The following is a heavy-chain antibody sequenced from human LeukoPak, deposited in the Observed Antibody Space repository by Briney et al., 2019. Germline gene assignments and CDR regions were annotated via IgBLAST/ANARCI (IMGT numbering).Heavy chain of an antibody. V-gene: IGHV3-23*01. CDR1: GFTFNIYP. D-gene: IGHD2-15*01. CDR3: AKSRVVDRRGYFDY. CDR2: IGTGGDT. J-gene: IGHJ4*02. Sequence: GGSLRLSCVASGFTFNIYPMTWVRQSPEKGLECVSTIGTGGDTYYADSVKGRFTISRDDSKNTLYLQMHSLGAEDTAVYYCAKSRVVDRRGYFDYWGQGTLVTVSS.